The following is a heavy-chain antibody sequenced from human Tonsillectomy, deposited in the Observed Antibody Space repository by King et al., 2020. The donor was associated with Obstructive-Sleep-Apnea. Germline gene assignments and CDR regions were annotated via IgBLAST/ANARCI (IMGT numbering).Heavy chain of an antibody. J-gene: IGHJ3*01. Sequence: VQLQESGPGLVKPSETLFLTCTVSGGSIRGYYWSWIRQPPGKGLEWIGWMYSSGTSNYKPSLQSRVSISGDTSKSQIFLNLTSVTAADTTVYYCARDWCGIGFGDFPDAFDLWGQGTVVTVSS. D-gene: IGHD3-10*01. V-gene: IGHV4-59*01. CDR2: MYSSGTS. CDR1: GGSIRGYY. CDR3: ARDWCGIGFGDFPDAFDL.